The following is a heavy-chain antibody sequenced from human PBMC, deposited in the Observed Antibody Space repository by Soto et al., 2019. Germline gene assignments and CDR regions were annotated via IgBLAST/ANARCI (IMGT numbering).Heavy chain of an antibody. CDR2: IIPIFGTA. CDR3: ARDGPAGIAVAGAND. CDR1: GGTFSSYA. Sequence: QVQLVQSGTEVKKPGSSVKVSCKASGGTFSSYAISWVRQAPGQGLEWMGGIIPIFGTANYAQKFQGRVTITADESTSTAYMELSSLRSEDTAVYYCARDGPAGIAVAGANDWGQGTLVTVSS. D-gene: IGHD6-19*01. V-gene: IGHV1-69*12. J-gene: IGHJ4*02.